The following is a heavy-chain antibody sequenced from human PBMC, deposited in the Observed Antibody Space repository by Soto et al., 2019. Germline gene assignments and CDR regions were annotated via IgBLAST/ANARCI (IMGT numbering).Heavy chain of an antibody. Sequence: SLRLSCAASGFTFSSYEMNWVRQAPGKGLEWVSYISSSGSTIYYADSVKGRFTISRDNAKNSLYLQMNSLRAEDTAVYYCARNGGYCSGGSCYRDYYYYGMDVWGQGTTVT. CDR2: ISSSGSTI. J-gene: IGHJ6*02. V-gene: IGHV3-48*03. CDR1: GFTFSSYE. D-gene: IGHD2-15*01. CDR3: ARNGGYCSGGSCYRDYYYYGMDV.